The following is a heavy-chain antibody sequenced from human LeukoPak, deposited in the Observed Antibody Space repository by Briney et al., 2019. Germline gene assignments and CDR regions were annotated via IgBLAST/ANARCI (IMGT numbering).Heavy chain of an antibody. CDR1: GFTFSTFG. CDR3: ASSRNVAANFDY. V-gene: IGHV3-53*01. CDR2: IYSGGST. Sequence: GGSLRLSCVASGFTFSTFGMSWVRQAAGKGLEWVSVIYSGGSTYYAGSVKGRFTISRDNSKNTLYLQMNSLRAEDTAVYYCASSRNVAANFDYWGQGTLVTVSS. J-gene: IGHJ4*02. D-gene: IGHD2-15*01.